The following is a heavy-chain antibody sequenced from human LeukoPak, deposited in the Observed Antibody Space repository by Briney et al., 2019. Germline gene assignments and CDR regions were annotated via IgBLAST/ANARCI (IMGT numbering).Heavy chain of an antibody. V-gene: IGHV3-21*01. CDR1: GFTFSSYS. CDR2: ISSSSSYT. J-gene: IGHJ3*02. CDR3: ARDRDYDYVWGSYRPDAFDI. D-gene: IGHD3-16*02. Sequence: GGSLRLSCAASGFTFSSYSMNWVRQAPGKGLEWVSSISSSSSYTYYADSLKGRFTISRDNAKNSLYLQMNSLRAEDTAVYYCARDRDYDYVWGSYRPDAFDIWGQGTMVTVSS.